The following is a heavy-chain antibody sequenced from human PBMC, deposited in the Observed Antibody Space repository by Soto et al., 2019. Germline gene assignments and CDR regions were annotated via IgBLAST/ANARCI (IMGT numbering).Heavy chain of an antibody. J-gene: IGHJ6*03. D-gene: IGHD6-6*01. Sequence: QVQLLQSGAEVKKPGASVKVSCKASGYTFTNYGITSGRQAPGQGLEWMGWISAYNGDTHYTQRLQGRVTMTTDTSTSTAYSELRGLRSDDTAVYYFTRVRQLVGYFYYNMDVWGKGTTVTVSS. V-gene: IGHV1-18*01. CDR2: ISAYNGDT. CDR3: TRVRQLVGYFYYNMDV. CDR1: GYTFTNYG.